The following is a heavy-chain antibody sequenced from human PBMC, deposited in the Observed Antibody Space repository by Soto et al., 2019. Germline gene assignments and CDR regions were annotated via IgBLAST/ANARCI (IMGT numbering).Heavy chain of an antibody. V-gene: IGHV4-59*08. J-gene: IGHJ4*02. CDR1: GDSISNYY. CDR2: IYYSGST. D-gene: IGHD3-9*01. CDR3: ARQANFDWFFDY. Sequence: QVQLQESGPGLVKPSETLSLTCTVSGDSISNYYWSWLRQPPGRGLEWIGYIYYSGSTNYNPSLKSRXXMXVXXSKNQFSLKLSSVTAADTAVYYCARQANFDWFFDYWGQGILVTVSS.